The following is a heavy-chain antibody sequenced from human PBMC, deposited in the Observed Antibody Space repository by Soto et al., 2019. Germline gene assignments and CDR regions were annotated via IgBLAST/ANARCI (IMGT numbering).Heavy chain of an antibody. CDR2: IYYSGNT. D-gene: IGHD3-3*01. Sequence: QVQLQESGPGLVRPSQTLSLTCTVPGGSISVDDYYWSWIRQHPGKGLEWLGYIYYSGNTYYNPSLKSRVIISVDTSKNLLSLDRNSVTAADTAVYFCAIVWVSSYVLWSGYYLQRWGQGTLVTVSS. J-gene: IGHJ1*01. V-gene: IGHV4-31*03. CDR3: AIVWVSSYVLWSGYYLQR. CDR1: GGSISVDDYY.